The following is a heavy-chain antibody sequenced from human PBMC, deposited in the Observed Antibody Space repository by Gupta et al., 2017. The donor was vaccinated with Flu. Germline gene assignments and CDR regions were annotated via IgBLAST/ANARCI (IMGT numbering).Heavy chain of an antibody. CDR2: IWYDGIKK. Sequence: QGKLVQSGGGVVQPGASLRISCEASGFSFSSYGFHWVRQAPGKGLEWGAVIWYDGIKKYYGDFVQGRFTVSRDNLRNTVYLQMDSLRVEDTAVYYCAKVGGGGYNYFYYGLDVWGQGTTVTVS. CDR1: GFSFSSYG. D-gene: IGHD5-12*01. V-gene: IGHV3-33*06. CDR3: AKVGGGGYNYFYYGLDV. J-gene: IGHJ6*02.